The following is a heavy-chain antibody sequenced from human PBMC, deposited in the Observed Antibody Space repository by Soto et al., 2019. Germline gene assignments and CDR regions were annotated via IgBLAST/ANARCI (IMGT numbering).Heavy chain of an antibody. CDR2: ITGSSSNL. CDR3: AKGGAVYGLLTHDY. Sequence: EVQLLESGGGLEQPGGSLRLSCAASGFTFRDYAMSWVRQAPGKGLELVTTITGSSSNLYYSDSVKGRFAISRDNSKNTLYLQMDSLTAEDTAVYYCAKGGAVYGLLTHDYWGQGTLVTVSS. D-gene: IGHD3-9*01. CDR1: GFTFRDYA. J-gene: IGHJ4*02. V-gene: IGHV3-23*01.